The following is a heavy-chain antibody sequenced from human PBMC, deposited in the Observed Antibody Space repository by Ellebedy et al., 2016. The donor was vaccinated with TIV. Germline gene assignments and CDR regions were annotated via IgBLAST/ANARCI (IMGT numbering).Heavy chain of an antibody. CDR2: IYYSGST. D-gene: IGHD5-24*01. CDR1: GGSISSSSYY. Sequence: SETLSLXCTVSGGSISSSSYYWSWIRQPPGKGLEWIGYIYYSGSTNYNPSLKSRVTISVDTSKNQFSLKLSSVTAADTAVYYCARGGRWLQLRSPHFDYWGQGTLVTVSS. V-gene: IGHV4-61*01. J-gene: IGHJ4*02. CDR3: ARGGRWLQLRSPHFDY.